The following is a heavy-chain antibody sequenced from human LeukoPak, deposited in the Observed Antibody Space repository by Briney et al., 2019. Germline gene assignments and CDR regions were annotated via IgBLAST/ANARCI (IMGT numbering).Heavy chain of an antibody. CDR3: ARAHEGAFDI. CDR2: IYYSGST. V-gene: IGHV4-59*01. CDR1: GGSISSYY. J-gene: IGHJ3*02. Sequence: PSETLSLTCTVSGGSISSYYWSWIRQPPGKGLEWIGYIYYSGSTNYNPSLKSRVTISVDTSKNQFSLKLSSVTAADTAVYYCARAHEGAFDIWGQGAMVTVSS.